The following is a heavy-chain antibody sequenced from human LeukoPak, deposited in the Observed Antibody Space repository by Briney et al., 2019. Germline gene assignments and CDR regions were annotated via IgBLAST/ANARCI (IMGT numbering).Heavy chain of an antibody. J-gene: IGHJ2*01. CDR3: AKDAMATIYYWYFDL. Sequence: GGSLRLSCAASGFTFSTYAMSWVRQAPGKGLEWVSAINGSGGSTHYADSVKGRFTISRDNSKNTLYLQMSSLRAEDTAVYYCAKDAMATIYYWYFDLWGRGTLVTVSS. CDR2: INGSGGST. D-gene: IGHD5-24*01. V-gene: IGHV3-23*01. CDR1: GFTFSTYA.